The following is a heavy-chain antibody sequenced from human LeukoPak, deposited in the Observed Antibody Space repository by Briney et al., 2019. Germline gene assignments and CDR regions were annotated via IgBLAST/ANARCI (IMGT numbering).Heavy chain of an antibody. CDR2: IYYSGST. J-gene: IGHJ4*02. CDR3: ARLGRDYYGSGSYPYYFDY. Sequence: SETLSLTCTVSGASISSGGYYWSWIRQHPGKGLEWIGYIYYSGSTYYNPSLKSPVTISVDTSKNQFSLKLSSVTAADTAVYYCARLGRDYYGSGSYPYYFDYWGQGTLVTVSS. D-gene: IGHD3-10*01. CDR1: GASISSGGYY. V-gene: IGHV4-31*01.